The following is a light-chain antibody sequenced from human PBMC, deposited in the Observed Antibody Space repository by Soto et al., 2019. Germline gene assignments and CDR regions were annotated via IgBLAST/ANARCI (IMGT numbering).Light chain of an antibody. J-gene: IGKJ1*01. V-gene: IGKV1-16*01. CDR2: AAS. CDR3: QQYNSYSWT. CDR1: QTISNS. Sequence: DIQMTQSPSSLSASVGDRVTITCRASQTISNSLIWYQQKPGKAPKFLIYAASTLESGVPSRFSGSRSGTEFTLTISSLQPDDFATYYCQQYNSYSWTFGQGAKVDIK.